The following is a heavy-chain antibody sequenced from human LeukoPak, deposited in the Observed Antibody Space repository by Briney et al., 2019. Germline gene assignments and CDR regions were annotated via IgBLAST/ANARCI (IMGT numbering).Heavy chain of an antibody. V-gene: IGHV1-2*02. J-gene: IGHJ3*02. Sequence: EASVKVSCKASGYTFTDYYMHWVRQAPGQGLEWMGWINPNSGGTNYAQKFQGRVTMTRDTSISTVYMELNRLRSDDTAVYYCVREIAGTQNDAFDIWGQGTMVTVSS. CDR3: VREIAGTQNDAFDI. CDR2: INPNSGGT. D-gene: IGHD6-13*01. CDR1: GYTFTDYY.